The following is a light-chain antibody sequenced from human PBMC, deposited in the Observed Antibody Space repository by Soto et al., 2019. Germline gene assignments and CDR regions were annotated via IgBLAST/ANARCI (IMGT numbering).Light chain of an antibody. CDR2: EVS. V-gene: IGLV2-14*01. CDR1: SSDVGGYNH. J-gene: IGLJ3*02. CDR3: SSYTSSNTWV. Sequence: QSALTQPASVSGSPGQSITISCTGTSSDVGGYNHVSWYQQHPGKAPKLMIYEVSNRPSGVSNRFSGSKSDNTASLTISGLQAEDEADYYCSSYTSSNTWVFGGGTKVTVL.